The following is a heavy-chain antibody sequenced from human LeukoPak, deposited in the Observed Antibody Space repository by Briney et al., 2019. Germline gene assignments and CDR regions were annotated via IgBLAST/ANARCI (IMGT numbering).Heavy chain of an antibody. J-gene: IGHJ3*02. Sequence: SETLSLTCTVSGGSISSSSYYWGWIRQPPGKGLEWIGSIYYSGSTYYNPSLKSRVTISVDTSKNQFSLKLSSVTAADTAVYYCARDGPRQQLVRGAFDIWGQGTMVTVSS. CDR3: ARDGPRQQLVRGAFDI. D-gene: IGHD6-13*01. CDR2: IYYSGST. V-gene: IGHV4-39*07. CDR1: GGSISSSSYY.